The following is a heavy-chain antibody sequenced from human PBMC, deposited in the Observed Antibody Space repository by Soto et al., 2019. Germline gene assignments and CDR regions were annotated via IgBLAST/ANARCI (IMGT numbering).Heavy chain of an antibody. D-gene: IGHD1-26*01. CDR2: IYATGDT. V-gene: IGHV4-4*07. Sequence: ASETLSLTCNVSGASLSRYYWSWIRQPPGKGLEWIGRIYATGDTDYNPSLKSRISMSVDMSKKQFSLTLRSVTAAATAIYYCVRDGTKNLRDRFEPWGRGILVTVSS. J-gene: IGHJ5*02. CDR3: VRDGTKNLRDRFEP. CDR1: GASLSRYY.